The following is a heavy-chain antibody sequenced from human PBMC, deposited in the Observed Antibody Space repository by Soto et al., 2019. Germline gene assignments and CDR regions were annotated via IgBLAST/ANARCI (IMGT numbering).Heavy chain of an antibody. CDR1: VYSVSSNSAA. D-gene: IGHD1-20*01. Sequence: SQTLSLTCAISVYSVSSNSAAWNWIIQSPSRGLEWLGRTYYRSKWYNDYAVSVKSRITINPDTSKNQFSLQLNSVTPEDTAVYYCARRTGRITGNLDYLGQGTLVNVSS. CDR3: ARRTGRITGNLDY. J-gene: IGHJ4*02. CDR2: TYYRSKWYN. V-gene: IGHV6-1*01.